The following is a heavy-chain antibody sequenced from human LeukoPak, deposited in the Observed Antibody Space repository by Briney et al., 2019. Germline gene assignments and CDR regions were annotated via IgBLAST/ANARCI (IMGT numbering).Heavy chain of an antibody. J-gene: IGHJ4*02. CDR1: GGTFSSYA. CDR2: IIPIFGTA. CDR3: ALWFGEFYYFDY. D-gene: IGHD3-10*01. V-gene: IGHV1-69*01. Sequence: SVMVSCKASGGTFSSYAISWVRQAPGQGLEWMGGIIPIFGTANYAQMLQGRVTITADESTSTAYMELSSLRSEDTAVYYCALWFGEFYYFDYWGQGTLVTVSS.